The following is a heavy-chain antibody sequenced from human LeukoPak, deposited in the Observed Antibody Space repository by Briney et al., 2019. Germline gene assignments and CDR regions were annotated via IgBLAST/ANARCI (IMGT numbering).Heavy chain of an antibody. Sequence: SETLSLTCTVSGGSISSYHWSWIRQPAGKGLEWIGRIYTSGSTNYNPSLKSRVTMSVDTSKNQFSLKLSSVTAADTAVYYCARQNGDLPYYYGMDVWGQGTTVTVSS. CDR1: GGSISSYH. V-gene: IGHV4-4*07. J-gene: IGHJ6*02. D-gene: IGHD4-17*01. CDR2: IYTSGST. CDR3: ARQNGDLPYYYGMDV.